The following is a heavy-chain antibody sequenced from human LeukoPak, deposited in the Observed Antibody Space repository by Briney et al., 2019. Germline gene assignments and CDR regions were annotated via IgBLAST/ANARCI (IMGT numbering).Heavy chain of an antibody. Sequence: SETLSLTCIVSGGSISSYYWSWIRQPAGKGLEWIGRIYTSGTTNYNPSLKSRVTMSVDTSKNQFSLKLSSVTAADTAVFYCARGGALGSGTFGNAFDIWGQGTTVTVSS. CDR3: ARGGALGSGTFGNAFDI. CDR1: GGSISSYY. D-gene: IGHD3-10*01. V-gene: IGHV4-4*07. CDR2: IYTSGTT. J-gene: IGHJ3*02.